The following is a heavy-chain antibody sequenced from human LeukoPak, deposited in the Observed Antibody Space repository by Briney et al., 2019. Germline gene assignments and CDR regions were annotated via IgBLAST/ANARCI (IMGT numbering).Heavy chain of an antibody. CDR1: GASISSSTYY. J-gene: IGHJ4*02. Sequence: PSETLSLTCTVSGASISSSTYYWSWIRQPPGKGLEWIGTIYYSGTTYYNPSLKSRVTISVDTSNNQFSLKLTSVTAADTAVYYCARATSIYEAFDYWGQGTLVTVSS. CDR2: IYYSGTT. D-gene: IGHD3-3*01. CDR3: ARATSIYEAFDY. V-gene: IGHV4-39*07.